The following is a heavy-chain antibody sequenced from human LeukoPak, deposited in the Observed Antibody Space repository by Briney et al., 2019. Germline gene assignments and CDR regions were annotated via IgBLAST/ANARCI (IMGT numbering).Heavy chain of an antibody. CDR1: GASISSYY. CDR3: ARHPELYFFDY. J-gene: IGHJ4*02. CDR2: ISYSGST. D-gene: IGHD3-10*01. Sequence: PSETLSLTCTVSGASISSYYWSWIRQPPGKGLEWIGYISYSGSTNYNPSLKSRVTISADTSKNQVSLTLSSATAADTAVYYCARHPELYFFDYWGQGTLVTVSS. V-gene: IGHV4-59*08.